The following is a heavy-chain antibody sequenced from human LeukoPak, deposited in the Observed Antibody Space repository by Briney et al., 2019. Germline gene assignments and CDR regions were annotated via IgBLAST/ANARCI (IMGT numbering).Heavy chain of an antibody. V-gene: IGHV1-69*05. CDR1: GGTFSNYA. CDR2: IIPLFGTA. J-gene: IGHJ4*02. Sequence: SVKVSCKTSGGTFSNYALSWARQAPGQGLEWMGRIIPLFGTANYAQKFQGRVTFTTDESTSTAYMELSSLRSDDTAVYYCASPKDSDASAFDYWGQGTLVTVSS. D-gene: IGHD3/OR15-3a*01. CDR3: ASPKDSDASAFDY.